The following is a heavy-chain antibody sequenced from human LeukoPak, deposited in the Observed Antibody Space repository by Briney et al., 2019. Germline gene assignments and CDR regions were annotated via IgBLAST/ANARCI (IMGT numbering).Heavy chain of an antibody. CDR1: GGSISSYY. Sequence: SETLSLTCSVSGGSISSYYWSWIRQPPGKGLEWIGYIYYSGSTNYNPSLKSRVTMSVDTSKNQFSLKLSSVTAADTAVYYCARHWAAATDPPCAFHIWGQGTMVTVSS. J-gene: IGHJ3*02. CDR3: ARHWAAATDPPCAFHI. CDR2: IYYSGST. D-gene: IGHD6-13*01. V-gene: IGHV4-59*08.